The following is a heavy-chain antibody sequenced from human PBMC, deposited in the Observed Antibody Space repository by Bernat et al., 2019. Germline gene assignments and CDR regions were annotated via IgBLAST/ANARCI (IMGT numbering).Heavy chain of an antibody. V-gene: IGHV4-39*01. Sequence: QLQLQESGPGLVKPSETLSLTCTVSGGSISSSSYYWGWIRQPPGKGLEWIGSIYYSGSTYFNPSLKSRVTISVDTSKNQFSLKLGSVTAADTAVYYCARHGRVTTRSYFDYWGQGTLVTVSS. CDR2: IYYSGST. D-gene: IGHD5-12*01. CDR3: ARHGRVTTRSYFDY. J-gene: IGHJ4*02. CDR1: GGSISSSSYY.